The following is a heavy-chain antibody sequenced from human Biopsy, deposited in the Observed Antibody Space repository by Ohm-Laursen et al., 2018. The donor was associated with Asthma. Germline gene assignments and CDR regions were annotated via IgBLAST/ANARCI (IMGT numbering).Heavy chain of an antibody. Sequence: ASVKVSCKLSGYSLTDLSMHWVRQAPGQGLEWMGGHDHEEGGTVNARRFQGRVTMTEDTSTDTAYMELSSLSTDDTAVYYCASDFPKDYVRYNFQFWGQGTLVTVSS. J-gene: IGHJ4*02. V-gene: IGHV1-24*01. CDR2: HDHEEGGT. D-gene: IGHD4-17*01. CDR3: ASDFPKDYVRYNFQF. CDR1: GYSLTDLS.